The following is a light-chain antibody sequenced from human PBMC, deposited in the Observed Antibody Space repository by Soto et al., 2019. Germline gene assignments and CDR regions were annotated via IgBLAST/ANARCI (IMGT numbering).Light chain of an antibody. CDR2: EVT. V-gene: IGLV2-14*01. J-gene: IGLJ1*01. CDR3: SAYTTRSAV. Sequence: QSVLTHPASVSGSPGQSITISCTGTSSDVGGYHYVSWYQQLPGKAPKLMIYEVTKRPSGVSNRFSGSKSDNTASLTISGLQAEDEADYYCSAYTTRSAVFGTGTKVTVL. CDR1: SSDVGGYHY.